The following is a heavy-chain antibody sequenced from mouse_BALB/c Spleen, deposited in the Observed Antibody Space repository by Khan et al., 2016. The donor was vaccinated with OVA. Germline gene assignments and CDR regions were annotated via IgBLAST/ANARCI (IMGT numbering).Heavy chain of an antibody. CDR3: ARIYGGDFDY. V-gene: IGHV3-2*02. D-gene: IGHD1-1*01. J-gene: IGHJ2*01. Sequence: EVQLQESGPGLVKPSQSLSLTCTVTGYSITSDYAWNWIRQFPGNKLEWMGHISYSGNTKYNPCLKSRISITRDTSKNQFFLQLNSVTTEDTATYYCARIYGGDFDYWGQGTTLTVSS. CDR2: ISYSGNT. CDR1: GYSITSDYA.